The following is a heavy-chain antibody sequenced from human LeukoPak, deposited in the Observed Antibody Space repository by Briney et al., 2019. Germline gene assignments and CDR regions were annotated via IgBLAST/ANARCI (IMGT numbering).Heavy chain of an antibody. D-gene: IGHD5-12*01. CDR1: GFTFGDYA. CDR3: TRDWSYDYPYRDYPGY. J-gene: IGHJ4*02. Sequence: GGSLRLSCTASGFTFGDYAMSWVRQAPGKGLEWVGFIRSKAYGGTTEYAASVKGRFTISRDDSKSIAYLQMNSLKTEDTAVYYCTRDWSYDYPYRDYPGYWGQGTLVTLSS. CDR2: IRSKAYGGTT. V-gene: IGHV3-49*04.